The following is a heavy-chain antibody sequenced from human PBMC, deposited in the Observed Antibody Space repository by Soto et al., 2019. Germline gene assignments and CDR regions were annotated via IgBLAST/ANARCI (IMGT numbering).Heavy chain of an antibody. J-gene: IGHJ6*03. D-gene: IGHD4-4*01. CDR2: IKSKTDGGTT. V-gene: IGHV3-15*01. CDR3: TTDRVYSNYDWGVYYYMDV. CDR1: GFTFSNAW. Sequence: EVQLVESGGGLVKPGGSLRLSCAASGFTFSNAWMNWVRQAPGKGLEWVGRIKSKTDGGTTDYAAPVKGRFTISRDDSKNTLYLQMNSLKPEDTAVYYCTTDRVYSNYDWGVYYYMDVWGKGTTVTVSS.